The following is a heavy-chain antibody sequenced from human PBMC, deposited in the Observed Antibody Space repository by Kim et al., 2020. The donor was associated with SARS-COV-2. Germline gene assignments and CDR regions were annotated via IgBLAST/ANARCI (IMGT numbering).Heavy chain of an antibody. CDR3: ARDHRSCSSTTCYGEAIDY. D-gene: IGHD2-2*01. Sequence: ASVNVSCKASGYTFTSYAMHWVRQAPGQRLEWMGWIHTGNGNTKYSQKFQGRVTITRYTSASTAFMELSSLRSEDTAVYYCARDHRSCSSTTCYGEAIDYWGQGTLVTVSS. CDR2: IHTGNGNT. J-gene: IGHJ4*02. CDR1: GYTFTSYA. V-gene: IGHV1-3*04.